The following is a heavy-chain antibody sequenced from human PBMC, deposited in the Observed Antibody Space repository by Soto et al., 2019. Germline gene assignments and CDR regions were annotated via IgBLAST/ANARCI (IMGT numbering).Heavy chain of an antibody. CDR1: GGSFSGYY. CDR2: INHSGST. J-gene: IGHJ6*03. CDR3: ARGRYCSSTSCYYYYMDV. Sequence: SETLSLTCAVYGGSFSGYYWSWIRQPPGKGLEWIGEINHSGSTNYNPSLKSRVTISVDTSKNQFSLKLSSVTAADTAVYYCARGRYCSSTSCYYYYMDVWGKGTKVTVSS. D-gene: IGHD2-2*01. V-gene: IGHV4-34*01.